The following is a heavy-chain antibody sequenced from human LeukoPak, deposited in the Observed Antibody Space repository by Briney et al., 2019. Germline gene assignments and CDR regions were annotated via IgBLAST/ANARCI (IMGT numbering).Heavy chain of an antibody. V-gene: IGHV4-34*01. Sequence: SETLSLTCAVYGGSFSGYYWSWIRQPPGKGLEWIGEINHSGSTNYNPSLKSRVTISVDTSKNQFSLKLSSVTAADTAVYYCARAMESEYYSDYWGQGTLVTVSS. CDR3: ARAMESEYYSDY. CDR2: INHSGST. CDR1: GGSFSGYY. J-gene: IGHJ4*02. D-gene: IGHD1-1*01.